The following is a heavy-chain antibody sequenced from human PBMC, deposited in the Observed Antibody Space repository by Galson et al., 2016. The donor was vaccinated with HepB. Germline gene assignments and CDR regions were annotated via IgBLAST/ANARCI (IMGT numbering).Heavy chain of an antibody. V-gene: IGHV2-5*02. CDR2: IYWDDDK. CDR1: GFSLTTSGVG. D-gene: IGHD7-27*01. J-gene: IGHJ4*02. CDR3: ARTDWGWKYFDY. Sequence: PALVKPTQTLMLTCTFSGFSLTTSGVGVGWIRQPPGKALEWLALIYWDDDKRYSPSLKSRLTIIKDTSKNQVDLTMANMDPVDTATYYCARTDWGWKYFDYWDQGTLGACSS.